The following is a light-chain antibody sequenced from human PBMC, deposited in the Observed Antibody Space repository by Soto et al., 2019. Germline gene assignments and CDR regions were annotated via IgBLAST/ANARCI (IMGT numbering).Light chain of an antibody. CDR2: GAS. CDR1: QSVSNNY. CDR3: QQYGSSPPKLT. V-gene: IGKV3-20*01. Sequence: EIVFTQSPGTLSLSPGERATLSCSASQSVSNNYLAWYQQKPGQAPRLLIYGASNRATGIPDRFSGSGSGTDFTLTISRLEPEDFAVYYCQQYGSSPPKLTFGGGTKVDIK. J-gene: IGKJ4*01.